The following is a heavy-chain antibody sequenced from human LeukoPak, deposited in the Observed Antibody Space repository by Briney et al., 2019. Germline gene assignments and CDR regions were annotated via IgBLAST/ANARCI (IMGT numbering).Heavy chain of an antibody. Sequence: GGSLRLSCAASGFNFNNFAMSWVRQAPGKGLEWLSAMTGPADTTYYAESVKGRFTISRDYSKSMVFLQMNSLRVEDTAIYYCAKGAEIDHWGQGTLVTVSS. CDR3: AKGAEIDH. V-gene: IGHV3-23*01. CDR1: GFNFNNFA. CDR2: MTGPADTT. J-gene: IGHJ4*02.